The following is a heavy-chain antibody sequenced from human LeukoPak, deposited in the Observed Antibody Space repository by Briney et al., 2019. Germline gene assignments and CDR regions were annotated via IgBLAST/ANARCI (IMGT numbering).Heavy chain of an antibody. CDR3: ARDPHYSSGWRAKYYFDY. CDR1: GGSFSGYY. Sequence: SETLSLTCAVYGGSFSGYYWSWIRQPPGKGLEWIGEINHSGSTNYNPSLKSRVTISVDTSKNQFSLKLSSVTAADTAVYYCARDPHYSSGWRAKYYFDYWGQGTLVTVSS. J-gene: IGHJ4*02. D-gene: IGHD6-19*01. V-gene: IGHV4-34*01. CDR2: INHSGST.